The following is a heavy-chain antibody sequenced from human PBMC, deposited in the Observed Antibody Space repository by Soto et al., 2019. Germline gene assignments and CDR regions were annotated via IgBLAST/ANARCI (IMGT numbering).Heavy chain of an antibody. CDR3: ARERLRSLDV. Sequence: GGSLRLSCAASGFTFSSYWMTWVRQAPGKGLEWLANIKQDGSEKYYVDSVKGRFTISRDNAKNSLSLQMNSLRVEDTAVYYCARERLRSLDVWGKGTTVTVSS. CDR2: IKQDGSEK. D-gene: IGHD3-3*01. V-gene: IGHV3-7*01. J-gene: IGHJ6*04. CDR1: GFTFSSYW.